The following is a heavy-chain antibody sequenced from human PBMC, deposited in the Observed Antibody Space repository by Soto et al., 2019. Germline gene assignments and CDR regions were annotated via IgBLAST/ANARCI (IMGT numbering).Heavy chain of an antibody. D-gene: IGHD2-2*01. Sequence: PGESLKISCKGSGYTFTNYWIGWVRQMPGKGPEWMGIIYPGDSDTKYNPSFQGQVTISADKSITTTYLQWSSLKASDTAIYYCAREFSGAVPAPYYYYGMDVWGQGTTVTV. CDR1: GYTFTNYW. V-gene: IGHV5-51*01. CDR3: AREFSGAVPAPYYYYGMDV. CDR2: IYPGDSDT. J-gene: IGHJ6*02.